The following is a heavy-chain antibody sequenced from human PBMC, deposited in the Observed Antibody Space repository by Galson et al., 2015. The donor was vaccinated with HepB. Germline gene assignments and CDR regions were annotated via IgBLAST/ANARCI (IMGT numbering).Heavy chain of an antibody. Sequence: SCKASGCTFSSYAISCLRQAPGQGLEWMGGIIPIFGTANYAQKFQGRVTITADESTSTAYMELSSLRSEDTAVYYCARGGVIAARLGYFDYWGQGTLVTVSS. CDR2: IIPIFGTA. D-gene: IGHD6-6*01. J-gene: IGHJ4*02. V-gene: IGHV1-69*01. CDR1: GCTFSSYA. CDR3: ARGGVIAARLGYFDY.